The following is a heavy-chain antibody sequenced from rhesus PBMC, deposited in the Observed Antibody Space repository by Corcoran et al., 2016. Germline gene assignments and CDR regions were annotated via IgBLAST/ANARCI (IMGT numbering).Heavy chain of an antibody. CDR3: ARARHYGSIWAVYF. CDR1: GASTSSYG. D-gene: IGHD4-29*01. V-gene: IGHV4-80*01. J-gene: IGHJ4*01. CDR2: IKGKRGKT. Sequence: VQLPESSAGQGKPSETVSRTCAVSGASTSSYGWAWLGHPPGEGLEWIGEIKGKRGKTKYNPSVRRRVTISQCRSNTPFSQKITSVTAEDTDVYYCARARHYGSIWAVYFWGQGVLVTFPS.